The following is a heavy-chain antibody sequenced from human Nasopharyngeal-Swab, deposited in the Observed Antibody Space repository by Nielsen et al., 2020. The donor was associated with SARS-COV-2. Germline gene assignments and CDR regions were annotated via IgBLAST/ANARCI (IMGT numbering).Heavy chain of an antibody. J-gene: IGHJ4*02. CDR2: VRNKVKSYNT. D-gene: IGHD3-22*01. Sequence: GGSLRLSCAGSGFTFNDHYMGWVRQAPGKGLEWVARVRNKVKSYNTEYAASVKGRFTISRDDPKNSLYLQMNSLNTEDTAVYYCAKVARRSSGSFPDFWGQGTLVTVSS. CDR1: GFTFNDHY. V-gene: IGHV3-72*01. CDR3: AKVARRSSGSFPDF.